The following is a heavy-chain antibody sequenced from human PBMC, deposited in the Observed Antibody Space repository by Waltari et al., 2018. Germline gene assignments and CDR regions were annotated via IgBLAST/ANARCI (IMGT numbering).Heavy chain of an antibody. Sequence: EVQLLESGGGLIQPGGSLGLSCPASGFVFTTNACSWVRQCPGKGLEWVSGSGSGGETHYTDSVKGRFTISRDNSKSSLYLQMNSLRAEDTAVYYCAKDLYWWTAADYWGQGILVTVSS. J-gene: IGHJ4*02. V-gene: IGHV3-23*01. CDR3: AKDLYWWTAADY. CDR1: GFVFTTNA. CDR2: SGSGGET. D-gene: IGHD6-13*01.